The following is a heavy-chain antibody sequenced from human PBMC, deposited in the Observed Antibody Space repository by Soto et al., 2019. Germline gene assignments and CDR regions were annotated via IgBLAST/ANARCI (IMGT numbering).Heavy chain of an antibody. J-gene: IGHJ4*02. CDR1: GFAFPTYA. D-gene: IGHD5-12*01. V-gene: IGHV3-23*01. CDR3: AKDLRQDSRYDLDF. Sequence: EVQLLESGGGLVQPGGSLRLSCAASGFAFPTYAMNWFRQAPGKGLEWVALIIGNDASTDYADSVKGRFTISRDNSKNILYLQMNSLRVEDTAIYYCAKDLRQDSRYDLDFWCQGTMVTVSS. CDR2: IIGNDAST.